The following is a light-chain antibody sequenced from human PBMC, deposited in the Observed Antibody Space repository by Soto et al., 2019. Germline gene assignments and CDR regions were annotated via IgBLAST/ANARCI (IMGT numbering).Light chain of an antibody. CDR2: AAS. CDR1: QGVDSD. J-gene: IGKJ4*01. Sequence: IQMTQSPSSLSASVGDRVTITCRASQGVDSDLSWYQQKPGKAPKLLIYAASSLHSGVPTRFRGSGSGTHFTLTISSLQHEDVATYYCQQSYSTLVLTFGGGTKVELK. CDR3: QQSYSTLVLT. V-gene: IGKV1-39*01.